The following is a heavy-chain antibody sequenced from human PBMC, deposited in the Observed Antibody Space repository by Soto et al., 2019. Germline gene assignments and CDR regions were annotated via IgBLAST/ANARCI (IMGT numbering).Heavy chain of an antibody. CDR2: MNPNSGNT. V-gene: IGHV1-8*02. D-gene: IGHD3-10*01. CDR1: GYTFTSYG. CDR3: ARGGMGLWFGELLGNWFDP. J-gene: IGHJ5*02. Sequence: ASVKVSCKASGYTFTSYGINWVRQAPGQGLEWMGWMNPNSGNTGYAQKFQGRVTMTRNTSISTAYMELSSLRSEDTAVYYCARGGMGLWFGELLGNWFDPWGQGTLVTVSS.